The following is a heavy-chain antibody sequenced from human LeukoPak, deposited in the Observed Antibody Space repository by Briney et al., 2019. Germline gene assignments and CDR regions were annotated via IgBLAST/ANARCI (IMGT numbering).Heavy chain of an antibody. Sequence: GGSLRLSCAASGFIFSDYYMSWVRQAPGKGLEWVSAISGSGGSTYYADSVKDRFTISRDNSKNTLYLQMNSLRAEDTAVYYCAKASYYHDYWGQGTLVTVSS. D-gene: IGHD3-10*01. J-gene: IGHJ4*02. CDR2: ISGSGGST. V-gene: IGHV3-23*01. CDR1: GFIFSDYY. CDR3: AKASYYHDY.